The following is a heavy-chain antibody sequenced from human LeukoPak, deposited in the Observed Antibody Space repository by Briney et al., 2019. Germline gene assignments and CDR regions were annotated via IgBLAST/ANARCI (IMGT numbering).Heavy chain of an antibody. CDR1: GFTFSSYA. Sequence: GGSLRLSCAASGFTFSSYAMSWVRQAPGKGLEWVSAISGSGGSTNYADSVKGRFTISRDSSKNTLYLQMNTLSAEDTAVYYCAKDIAVAGTYVFDYWGQGTLVTVSS. V-gene: IGHV3-23*01. J-gene: IGHJ4*02. CDR2: ISGSGGST. CDR3: AKDIAVAGTYVFDY. D-gene: IGHD6-19*01.